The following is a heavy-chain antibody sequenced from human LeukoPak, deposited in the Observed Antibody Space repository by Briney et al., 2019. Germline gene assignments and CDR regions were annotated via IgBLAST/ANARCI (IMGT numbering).Heavy chain of an antibody. V-gene: IGHV3-72*01. CDR3: ARGPRRGQLWSWYFDL. CDR1: GFTFSDHY. J-gene: IGHJ2*01. Sequence: GGSLRLSCAATGFTFSDHYMAWLRQAPGKGLEWVGRTRNKANSYTTEYAASVKGRFTISRDDSKNSLYLQINSLKTEDTAVYYCARGPRRGQLWSWYFDLWGRGTLVTVSS. CDR2: TRNKANSYTT. D-gene: IGHD5-18*01.